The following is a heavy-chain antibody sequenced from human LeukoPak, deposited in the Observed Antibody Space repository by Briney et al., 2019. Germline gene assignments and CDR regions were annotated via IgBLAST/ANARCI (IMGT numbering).Heavy chain of an antibody. CDR2: ITSDGTTT. J-gene: IGHJ4*02. V-gene: IGHV3-74*01. CDR1: GFSFSSYW. CDR3: VREYPASFDY. Sequence: GGSLRLSCVASGFSFSSYWMHWVRQAPGKGLVWASRITSDGTTTRYADSVKGRFTISRDNAKNTLYLQMNSLRAEDTAVYYCVREYPASFDYWGQGTLVTVSS.